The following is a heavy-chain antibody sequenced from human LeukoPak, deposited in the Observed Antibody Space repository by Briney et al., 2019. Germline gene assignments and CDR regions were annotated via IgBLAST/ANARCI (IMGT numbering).Heavy chain of an antibody. CDR2: IYYSGST. CDR1: GGSIGRHY. CDR3: ARDRGYSYGPDY. V-gene: IGHV4-59*11. J-gene: IGHJ4*02. D-gene: IGHD5-18*01. Sequence: SETLSLTCTVSGGSIGRHYWSWIRQPPGKGLEWIGYIYYSGSTNYNPSLKSRVAISVDTSKNQFSRKLSSVTAADTAVYYCARDRGYSYGPDYWGQGTLVTVSS.